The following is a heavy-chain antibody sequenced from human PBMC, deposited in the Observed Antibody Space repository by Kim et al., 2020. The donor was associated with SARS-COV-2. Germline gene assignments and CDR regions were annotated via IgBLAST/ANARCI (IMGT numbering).Heavy chain of an antibody. V-gene: IGHV4-31*03. CDR3: ARVGLIGGYDILAVFDI. D-gene: IGHD3-9*01. Sequence: SETLSLTCTVSGGSISSGGYYWSWIRQHPGKGLEWIGYIYYSGSTYYNPSLKSRVTISVDTSKNQFSLKLSSVTAADTAVYYCARVGLIGGYDILAVFDIWGQGTMVTVSS. CDR2: IYYSGST. CDR1: GGSISSGGYY. J-gene: IGHJ3*02.